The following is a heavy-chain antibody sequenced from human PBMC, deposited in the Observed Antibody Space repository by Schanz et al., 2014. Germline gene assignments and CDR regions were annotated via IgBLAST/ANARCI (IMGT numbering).Heavy chain of an antibody. Sequence: EVQLLESGGGLVQPGGSLRLSCVASGFTVNNYAMNWVRQAPGRGLEWVSGITRQGTTYYGDFVRGRFSISRDLSSNTLYLQMNSLRADDSAIYYCAKDHPSSGWPAFDVWGQGTQVNVSS. V-gene: IGHV3-23*01. CDR1: GFTVNNYA. D-gene: IGHD6-19*01. CDR2: ITRQGTT. CDR3: AKDHPSSGWPAFDV. J-gene: IGHJ4*02.